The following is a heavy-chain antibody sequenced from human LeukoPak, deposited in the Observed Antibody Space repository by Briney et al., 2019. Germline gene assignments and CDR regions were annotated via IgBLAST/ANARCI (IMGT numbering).Heavy chain of an antibody. J-gene: IGHJ4*02. CDR1: GFTFSSYA. D-gene: IGHD1-26*01. CDR2: ISGSGGST. V-gene: IGHV3-23*01. CDR3: ACTLRTSGSYSLYYFDY. Sequence: GGSLRLSCAASGFTFSSYAMSWVRQAPGKGLEWVSAISGSGGSTYYADPVKGRFTISRDNSKNTLYLQMNSLRAEDTAVYYCACTLRTSGSYSLYYFDYWGQGTLVTVSS.